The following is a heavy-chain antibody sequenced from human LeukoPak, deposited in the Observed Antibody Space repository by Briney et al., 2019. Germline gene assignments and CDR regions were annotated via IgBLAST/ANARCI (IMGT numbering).Heavy chain of an antibody. D-gene: IGHD3-22*01. CDR2: ISSSSSYI. V-gene: IGHV3-21*01. CDR3: TAEYDSSGFLDY. Sequence: GGSLRLSCAASGFTFSSYSMNWVRQAPGKGLEWVSSISSSSSYIYYADSVKGRFTISRDNAKNSLYLQMHSLRAEDTAVYYCTAEYDSSGFLDYWGQGTLVTVSS. CDR1: GFTFSSYS. J-gene: IGHJ4*02.